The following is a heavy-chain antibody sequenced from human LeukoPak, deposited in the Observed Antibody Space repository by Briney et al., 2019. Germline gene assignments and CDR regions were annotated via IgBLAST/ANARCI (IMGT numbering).Heavy chain of an antibody. CDR2: IWYDGSEN. D-gene: IGHD2-15*01. Sequence: GRSLRLSCAASGFTFSTYGMRWVRQAPGKGLEWVAFIWYDGSENHYADSVKGRFTISRDNSKNTVYLQMNSLRAEDTAVYYCARHGCSGGNCQWNDDFDHWGQGTLVTVSS. CDR1: GFTFSTYG. V-gene: IGHV3-33*01. CDR3: ARHGCSGGNCQWNDDFDH. J-gene: IGHJ4*02.